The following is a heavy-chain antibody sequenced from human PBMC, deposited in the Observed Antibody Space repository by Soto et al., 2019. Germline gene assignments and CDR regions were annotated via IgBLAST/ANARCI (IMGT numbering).Heavy chain of an antibody. D-gene: IGHD3-3*01. Sequence: PSEILSLTCTVSSGSISSYYWSWVRQSPGRGLEWIGHIYYTGTTNYNPSLKSRVSISIDTSKIQFSLKVTSVTAADTAVYYCAAGVFSSGFSYNEIQWFDPWGQGTLVTVSS. CDR1: SGSISSYY. J-gene: IGHJ5*02. V-gene: IGHV4-59*03. CDR2: IYYTGTT. CDR3: AAGVFSSGFSYNEIQWFDP.